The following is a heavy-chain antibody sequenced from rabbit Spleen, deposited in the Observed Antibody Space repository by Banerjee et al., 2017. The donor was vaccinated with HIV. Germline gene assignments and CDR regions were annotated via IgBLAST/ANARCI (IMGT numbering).Heavy chain of an antibody. D-gene: IGHD1-1*01. CDR3: ARDLVGVIGWNFSL. V-gene: IGHV1S7*01. CDR1: GFDFSSYY. J-gene: IGHJ4*01. Sequence: HLKESGGGVVQPGGSLKLSCKASGFDFSSYYMSWVCQAPGKGLEWIVYIDPVFGIAVYASWVNGRFTISRNNAQNTVFLQMTSLTTADPATYFCARDLVGVIGWNFSLWGPGTLVTVS. CDR2: IDPVFGIA.